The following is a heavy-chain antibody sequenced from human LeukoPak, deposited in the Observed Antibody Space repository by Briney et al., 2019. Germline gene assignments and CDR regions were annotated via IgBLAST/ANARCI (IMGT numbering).Heavy chain of an antibody. V-gene: IGHV4-31*03. CDR1: GGSISSGGYY. Sequence: SETLSLTCTVSGGSISSGGYYWSWIRQHPGKGLEWIGYIYYSGSTYYNPSLKSRVTISVDTSKNQFSLKLSSVTAADTAVYYCARDFYGQLVRPGAFDIWGQGTMVTVSS. D-gene: IGHD6-13*01. CDR2: IYYSGST. CDR3: ARDFYGQLVRPGAFDI. J-gene: IGHJ3*02.